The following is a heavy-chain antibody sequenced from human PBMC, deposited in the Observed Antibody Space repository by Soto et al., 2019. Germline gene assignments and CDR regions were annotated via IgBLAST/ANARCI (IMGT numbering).Heavy chain of an antibody. J-gene: IGHJ6*02. Sequence: GGSLRLSCAASGVPFSDYYLSWIRQAPGKGLEWASHIDSPGTIIYYADSIKGRFTVSRDHTRNSPYLNMDSLRVGDTATYYCVRGTTTPGLDIWGRGTTVTV. V-gene: IGHV3-11*01. D-gene: IGHD1-1*01. CDR2: IDSPGTII. CDR3: VRGTTTPGLDI. CDR1: GVPFSDYY.